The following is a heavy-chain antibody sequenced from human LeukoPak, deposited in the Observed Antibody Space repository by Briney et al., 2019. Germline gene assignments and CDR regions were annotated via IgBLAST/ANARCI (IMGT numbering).Heavy chain of an antibody. Sequence: SGPALVKPTQTLTLTCTFSGFSLSTSGMCVSWIRQPPGKALEWLARINWDDYKYYSTSLKTRLTISKDTSKNQVVLTMTNMDPVDTATYYCARQYSSGWYWNYWGQGTLVTVSS. V-gene: IGHV2-70*11. CDR3: ARQYSSGWYWNY. CDR1: GFSLSTSGMC. CDR2: INWDDYK. J-gene: IGHJ4*02. D-gene: IGHD6-13*01.